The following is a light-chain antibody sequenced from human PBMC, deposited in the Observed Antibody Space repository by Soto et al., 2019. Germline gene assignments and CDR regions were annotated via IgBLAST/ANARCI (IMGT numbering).Light chain of an antibody. Sequence: EIVMTQSPATLSVSPGERATLSCRASQSVSSNLAWYQQKPGQAPRLLIYGASTRATGIPARFSGSGSGTEITLTISSLQSEDFAVYYCQQYNNWPPWTCGQGTKLEIK. CDR3: QQYNNWPPWT. V-gene: IGKV3-15*01. CDR2: GAS. J-gene: IGKJ2*02. CDR1: QSVSSN.